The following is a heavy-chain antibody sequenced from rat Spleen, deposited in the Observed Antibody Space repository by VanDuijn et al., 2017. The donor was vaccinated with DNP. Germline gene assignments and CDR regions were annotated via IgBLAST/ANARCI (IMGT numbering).Heavy chain of an antibody. J-gene: IGHJ2*01. CDR1: GFSLTGYN. D-gene: IGHD1-11*01. V-gene: IGHV2-30*01. CDR3: ARGGRSYFDY. CDR2: MWSGGSA. Sequence: QVQLKESGPGLVQPSQTLSLTCTVAGFSLTGYNVHWVRQPPGKGLEWMGIMWSGGSADYNSALKFRLSISRDTSKSQVFLKMNSLRSEDTATYYCARGGRSYFDYWGQGVMVTVSS.